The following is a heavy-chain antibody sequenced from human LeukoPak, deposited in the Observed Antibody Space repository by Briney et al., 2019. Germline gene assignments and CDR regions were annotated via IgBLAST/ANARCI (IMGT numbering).Heavy chain of an antibody. CDR3: ATAEWAAAGIDWFDP. V-gene: IGHV6-1*01. CDR1: GDTVSSNTAA. CDR2: TYYRSKWYN. D-gene: IGHD6-13*01. J-gene: IGHJ5*02. Sequence: SQTLSLTCAISGDTVSSNTAAWNWIRQSPSRGLEWLGRTYYRSKWYNDYAVSVKSRITINPDTSKNQFSLQLNSVTPEDTDVYYCATAEWAAAGIDWFDPWGQGTLVTVSS.